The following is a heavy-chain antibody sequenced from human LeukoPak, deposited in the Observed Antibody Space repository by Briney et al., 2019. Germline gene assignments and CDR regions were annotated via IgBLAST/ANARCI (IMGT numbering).Heavy chain of an antibody. CDR3: AREGSDGYLFDY. J-gene: IGHJ4*02. CDR1: GDSVSSNSAT. D-gene: IGHD3-22*01. V-gene: IGHV6-1*01. Sequence: SQTLSLTCAISGDSVSSNSATWDWIRQSPSRGLEWLGRTYYRSKWYNDYAVSVKSRVTINPDTSKNQFSLQLNSVTPEDTAVYYCAREGSDGYLFDYWGQGSLVIVSS. CDR2: TYYRSKWYN.